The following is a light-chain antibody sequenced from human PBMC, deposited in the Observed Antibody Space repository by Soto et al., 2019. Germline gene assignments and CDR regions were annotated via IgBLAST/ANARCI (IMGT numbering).Light chain of an antibody. CDR2: RNT. CDR3: AAWDDSLSGVV. CDR1: SSNIGSDY. V-gene: IGLV1-47*01. Sequence: QSVLTQPPSASGTPGQRVTISCSGSSSNIGSDYVSWYQQLPGTAPKLLIYRNTQRPSGVPDRFSGSKSGTSASLAISGLRSEDEADYYCAAWDDSLSGVVFGGGTKLTVL. J-gene: IGLJ2*01.